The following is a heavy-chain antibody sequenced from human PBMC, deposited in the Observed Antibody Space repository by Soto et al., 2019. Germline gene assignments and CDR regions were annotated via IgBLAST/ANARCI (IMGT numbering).Heavy chain of an antibody. V-gene: IGHV4-31*03. CDR3: ARDRVVERHFDL. Sequence: QVQLQESGPALVKPSQTLSLTCTVSGGSVSSEAYYWSWIRQHPGKGLEWIGYIYYSGSTYYNPSLTSRVTISGDTSKNQFSLNLSSVTAADTAVYYCARDRVVERHFDLWGRGSLVTVSS. J-gene: IGHJ2*01. D-gene: IGHD2-2*01. CDR1: GGSVSSEAYY. CDR2: IYYSGST.